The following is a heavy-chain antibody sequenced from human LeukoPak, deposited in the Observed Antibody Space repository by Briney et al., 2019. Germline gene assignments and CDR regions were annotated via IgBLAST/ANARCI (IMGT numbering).Heavy chain of an antibody. CDR1: GGSFSGYY. J-gene: IGHJ4*02. CDR2: INHSGST. V-gene: IGHV4-34*01. CDR3: ARADSSGYHPFDY. Sequence: SETLSLTCAVYGGSFSGYYWSWIRQPPGKGLEWIGEINHSGSTNYNPSLKSRVTISVDTSKNQFSLKLSSVTAADTAVYYCARADSSGYHPFDYWGQGTLVTVSS. D-gene: IGHD3-22*01.